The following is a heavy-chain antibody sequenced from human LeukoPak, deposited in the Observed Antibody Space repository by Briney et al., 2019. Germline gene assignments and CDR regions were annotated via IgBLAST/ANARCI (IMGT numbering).Heavy chain of an antibody. CDR2: IYSGGST. J-gene: IGHJ4*02. D-gene: IGHD2-2*01. CDR3: APPLGYCSSTSCFDY. CDR1: GFTVSSNY. Sequence: GGSLRLSCAASGFTVSSNYMNWVRQAPGKGLEWVSIIYSGGSTYSADSVKGRFTISRDNSKNTLYLQMNSLRAEDTAVYYCAPPLGYCSSTSCFDYWGQGTLVTVSS. V-gene: IGHV3-66*01.